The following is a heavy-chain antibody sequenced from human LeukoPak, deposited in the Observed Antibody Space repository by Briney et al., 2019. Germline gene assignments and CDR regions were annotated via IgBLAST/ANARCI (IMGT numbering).Heavy chain of an antibody. J-gene: IGHJ4*02. CDR1: GYSISNGYY. D-gene: IGHD3-22*01. Sequence: SETLSLTCTVSGYSISNGYYWSWIRQPPGKGLEWIGYIYYSGYTNYNPSLKSRVTISVDTSKNQFSLKLSSVTAADTAVYYCASSGDSSGYYYSLLDYWGQGTLVTVSS. V-gene: IGHV4-61*01. CDR3: ASSGDSSGYYYSLLDY. CDR2: IYYSGYT.